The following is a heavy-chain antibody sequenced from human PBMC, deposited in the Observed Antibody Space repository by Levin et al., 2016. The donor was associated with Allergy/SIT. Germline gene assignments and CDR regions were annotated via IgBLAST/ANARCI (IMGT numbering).Heavy chain of an antibody. J-gene: IGHJ6*02. Sequence: SVKVSCKASGGTFSIYAINWVRQAPGQGLEWMGGIIPVFGTTNYAQKFQGRVTITRDTSASTAYMELSSLRSEDTAVYYCARDPGVGITNGMDVWGQGTTVTVSS. V-gene: IGHV1-69*05. D-gene: IGHD1-7*01. CDR1: GGTFSIYA. CDR2: IIPVFGTT. CDR3: ARDPGVGITNGMDV.